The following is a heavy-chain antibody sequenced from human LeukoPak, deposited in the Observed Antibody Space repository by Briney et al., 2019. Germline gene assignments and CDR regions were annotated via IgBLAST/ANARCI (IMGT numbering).Heavy chain of an antibody. CDR3: ANIGYYSATGH. D-gene: IGHD3-10*01. CDR1: AFTFGDYT. Sequence: GGSLRLSCTASAFTFGDYTMSWVRQAPGKGLEWVSVIYSGGSTYYADSVKGRFNISRDNSKNTLYLQMNSLRVEDTAMYYCANIGYYSATGHWGQGTLVTVSS. J-gene: IGHJ4*02. V-gene: IGHV3-66*01. CDR2: IYSGGST.